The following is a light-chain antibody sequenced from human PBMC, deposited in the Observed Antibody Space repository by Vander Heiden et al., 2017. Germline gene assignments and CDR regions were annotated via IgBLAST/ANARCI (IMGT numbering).Light chain of an antibody. CDR3: AAWDDSLSGVV. J-gene: IGLJ2*01. CDR1: SPNIGSNY. CDR2: RNN. Sequence: QSVLTQPPSASGTPGQPVTIPWSGSSPNIGSNYVYWYQQLPGTAPKLLIYRNNQRPSGVPDRFSGSKSGTSGSLAISGLRSEDEADYYCAAWDDSLSGVVFGGGTKLTVL. V-gene: IGLV1-47*01.